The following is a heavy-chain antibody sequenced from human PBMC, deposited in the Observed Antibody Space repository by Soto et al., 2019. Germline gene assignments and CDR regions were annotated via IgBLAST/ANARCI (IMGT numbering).Heavy chain of an antibody. D-gene: IGHD6-19*01. Sequence: QVQLVQSGAEVKKPGSSVKVSCTASGGTFSSYAISWVRQAPGQGLEWMGGIIPIFGTANYAQKFQGRVTITADESTSTAYMELSSLRSEDTAVYYCARDRSGWPTANWFDPWGQGTLVTVSS. J-gene: IGHJ5*02. CDR2: IIPIFGTA. CDR3: ARDRSGWPTANWFDP. CDR1: GGTFSSYA. V-gene: IGHV1-69*01.